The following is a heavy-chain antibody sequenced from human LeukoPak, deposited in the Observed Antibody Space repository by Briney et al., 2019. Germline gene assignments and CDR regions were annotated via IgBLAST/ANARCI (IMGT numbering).Heavy chain of an antibody. D-gene: IGHD4-17*01. V-gene: IGHV3-23*01. J-gene: IGHJ3*02. Sequence: GGSLRLSCAASGFTFSSYAMSWVRQAPGKGLEWVSAISGSGGSTYYADSVKGRFTISRDNSKNTLYLQMNSLRAEDTAVYYCAKDAGYNYGDYEAFDIWGQGTMVTVSS. CDR1: GFTFSSYA. CDR3: AKDAGYNYGDYEAFDI. CDR2: ISGSGGST.